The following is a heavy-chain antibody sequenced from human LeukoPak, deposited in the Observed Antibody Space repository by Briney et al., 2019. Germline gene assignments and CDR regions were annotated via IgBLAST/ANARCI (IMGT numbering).Heavy chain of an antibody. D-gene: IGHD4-23*01. Sequence: PGGSLRLSCAASGFTFSNAWMSWVRQAPGKGLEWVGRIKSKTDGGTTDYAAPVKGRFTISRDDSKNTLYLQTNSLKTEDTAVYYCTTASYGGKDVLLDYWGQGTLVTVSS. V-gene: IGHV3-15*01. CDR3: TTASYGGKDVLLDY. J-gene: IGHJ4*02. CDR2: IKSKTDGGTT. CDR1: GFTFSNAW.